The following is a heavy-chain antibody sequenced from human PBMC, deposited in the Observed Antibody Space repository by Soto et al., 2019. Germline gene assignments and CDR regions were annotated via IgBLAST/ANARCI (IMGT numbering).Heavy chain of an antibody. CDR3: ASGGSSNWFDP. Sequence: SETLSLTCVVSGGSISSTNWWTWVRQPPGKGLEWIGEIYHSGSPTFSPSLRGRATISVDKSNNQFSLRLRSVTAADTAVYYCASGGSSNWFDPWGQGTLVTVSS. J-gene: IGHJ5*02. CDR1: GGSISSTNW. V-gene: IGHV4-4*02. CDR2: IYHSGSP. D-gene: IGHD1-26*01.